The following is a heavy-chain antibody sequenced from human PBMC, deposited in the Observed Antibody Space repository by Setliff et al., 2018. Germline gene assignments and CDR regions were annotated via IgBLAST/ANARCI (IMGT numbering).Heavy chain of an antibody. Sequence: SVKVSCKASGGTFSNYGVSWVRQAPGQGLEWMGGTIPLFGTTDYAQKFHGRVTIITDESTSTAYMELSSLTSDDTALYYCAKALPPGQIGGYYYEMGSVHNCFLDVWGKGTTVTVSS. J-gene: IGHJ6*04. CDR1: GGTFSNYG. D-gene: IGHD3-22*01. CDR3: AKALPPGQIGGYYYEMGSVHNCFLDV. CDR2: TIPLFGTT. V-gene: IGHV1-69*05.